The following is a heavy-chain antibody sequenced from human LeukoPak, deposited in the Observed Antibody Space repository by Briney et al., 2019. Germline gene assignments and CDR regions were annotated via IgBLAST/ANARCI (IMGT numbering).Heavy chain of an antibody. CDR3: AKDRGFGVFFQYYFDY. V-gene: IGHV3-30*18. J-gene: IGHJ4*02. CDR2: ISYDGGNK. Sequence: GRSLRLSCAASGFSFSGYGMHWVRQAPGKGLEWVAVISYDGGNKYYADSVKGRFTISRDNSKNTLYLQMNSLRAEDTAVYYCAKDRGFGVFFQYYFDYWGQGTLVTVSS. CDR1: GFSFSGYG. D-gene: IGHD3-10*01.